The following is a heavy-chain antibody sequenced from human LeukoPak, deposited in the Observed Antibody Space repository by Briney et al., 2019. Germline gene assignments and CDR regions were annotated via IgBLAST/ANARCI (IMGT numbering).Heavy chain of an antibody. CDR1: GDSISSYY. CDR3: ARAHYYYYMDV. CDR2: IYYSGST. Sequence: PSETLPLICTVSGDSISSYYWSWIRQPPGKGLEWIGYIYYSGSTNHNPSLKSRVTISVDTSKNQFSLKLSSVTAADTAIYYCARAHYYYYMDVWGKGTTVTVSS. V-gene: IGHV4-59*01. J-gene: IGHJ6*03.